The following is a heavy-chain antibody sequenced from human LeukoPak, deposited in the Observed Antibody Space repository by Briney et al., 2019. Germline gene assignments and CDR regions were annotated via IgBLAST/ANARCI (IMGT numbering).Heavy chain of an antibody. CDR2: IYPGDSDT. D-gene: IGHD6-19*01. V-gene: IGHV5-51*01. CDR3: ARQGRSGWYSDAFDI. J-gene: IGHJ3*02. CDR1: GYSFTSYW. Sequence: GESLKISCKGSGYSFTSYWIGWVRQMPGKGLEWMGIIYPGDSDTRYSPSFQGQVTISADKSISTAYLQWSSLKASDTAMYYCARQGRSGWYSDAFDIWGQGTMVTVSS.